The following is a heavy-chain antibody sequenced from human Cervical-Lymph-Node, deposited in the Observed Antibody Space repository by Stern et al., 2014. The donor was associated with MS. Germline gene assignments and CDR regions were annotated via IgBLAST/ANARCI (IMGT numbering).Heavy chain of an antibody. J-gene: IGHJ5*02. CDR2: IHPGNSDT. V-gene: IGHV5-51*03. CDR3: ARHGGPNWNHEAHNWFDP. Sequence: VQLVESGAEVKKPGGSLKISCKGSEYNFNTHWIAWVRQMPGKGLEWLGKIHPGNSDTRYNPSLQGQVSISADKSITTAYLHFSSLKASDSAMYFCARHGGPNWNHEAHNWFDPWGQGTLVTVSS. CDR1: EYNFNTHW. D-gene: IGHD1-14*01.